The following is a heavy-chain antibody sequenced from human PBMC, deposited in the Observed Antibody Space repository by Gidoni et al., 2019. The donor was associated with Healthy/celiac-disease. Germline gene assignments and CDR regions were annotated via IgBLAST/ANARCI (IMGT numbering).Heavy chain of an antibody. J-gene: IGHJ4*02. V-gene: IGHV4-39*01. CDR2: IYYSGST. D-gene: IGHD6-6*01. CDR1: GGSISSSSYY. CDR3: ARQEYSSSSGDY. Sequence: QLQLQDSGPGLVKPSETLSLTCTVPGGSISSSSYYWGWIRQPPGKGLEWIGSIYYSGSTYYNPSLKSRVTISVDTSKNQFSLKLSSVTAADTAVYYCARQEYSSSSGDYWGQGTLVTVSS.